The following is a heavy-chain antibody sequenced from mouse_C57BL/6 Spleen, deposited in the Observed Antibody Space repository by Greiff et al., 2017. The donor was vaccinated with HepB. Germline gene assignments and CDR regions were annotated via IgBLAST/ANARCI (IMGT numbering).Heavy chain of an antibody. V-gene: IGHV1-81*01. Sequence: QVQLKESGAELARPGASVKLSCKASGYTFTSYGISWVKQRTGQGLEWIGEIYPRSGNTYYNEKFKGKATLTADKSSSTAYMELRSLTSEDSAVYFCARFYDYDRVYYAMDYWGQGTSVTVSS. CDR3: ARFYDYDRVYYAMDY. J-gene: IGHJ4*01. D-gene: IGHD2-4*01. CDR1: GYTFTSYG. CDR2: IYPRSGNT.